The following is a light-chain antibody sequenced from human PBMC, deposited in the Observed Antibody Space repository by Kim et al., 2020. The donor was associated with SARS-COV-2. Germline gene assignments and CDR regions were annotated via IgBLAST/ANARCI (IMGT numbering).Light chain of an antibody. CDR2: GAS. Sequence: APVGDSFTITCRASQDIRNDLGWYQQNPGRAPKRLIYGASSLQSGVPSRFSGSGSGTEFTLTISSLQPEDFATYFCLQHNTYPITFGQGTRLEIK. CDR3: LQHNTYPIT. J-gene: IGKJ5*01. CDR1: QDIRND. V-gene: IGKV1-17*01.